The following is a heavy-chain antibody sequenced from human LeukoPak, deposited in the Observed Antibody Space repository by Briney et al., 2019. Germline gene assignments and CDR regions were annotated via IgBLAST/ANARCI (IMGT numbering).Heavy chain of an antibody. CDR2: IYYSGST. D-gene: IGHD1-26*01. CDR1: GASVSGSPYY. Sequence: SETLSLTCTVSGASVSGSPYYWGWIRQPPGKGLEWIGSIYYSGSTYYNPSLKSRVTISVDTSKNQFSLKLSSVTAADTAVYYCARDKEGSGSYYLSFPLWGQGTLVTVSS. V-gene: IGHV4-39*07. CDR3: ARDKEGSGSYYLSFPL. J-gene: IGHJ4*02.